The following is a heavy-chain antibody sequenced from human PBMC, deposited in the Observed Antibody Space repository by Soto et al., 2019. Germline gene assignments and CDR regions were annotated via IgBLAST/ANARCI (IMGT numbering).Heavy chain of an antibody. V-gene: IGHV3-9*01. CDR1: GFTFDDYA. CDR2: ISWNGNSI. Sequence: EVQLVESGGGLVQPGRSLRVSCAASGFTFDDYAMHWVRQAPGKGLEWVSGISWNGNSIGYADSGRGRFTISRDNAKNSLYLQMNSLRVEDTALYYCARGPLRIYYYYMDVWGKGTTVTVSS. D-gene: IGHD2-15*01. J-gene: IGHJ6*03. CDR3: ARGPLRIYYYYMDV.